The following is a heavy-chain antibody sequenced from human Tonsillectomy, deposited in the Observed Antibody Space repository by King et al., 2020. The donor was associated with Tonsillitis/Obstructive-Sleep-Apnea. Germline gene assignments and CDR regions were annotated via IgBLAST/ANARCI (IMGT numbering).Heavy chain of an antibody. Sequence: GQLVQSGGGLVQPGGSLRLSCAASRFTFSRYWMSWVRQAPGKGLEWVANINQDGTEKYYVDSVKGRFTISRDNANNSLYLQMNSLRAEDTAVYYCARNPHYDILTDYGLDVWGQGTTVTVSS. CDR2: INQDGTEK. V-gene: IGHV3-7*03. CDR1: RFTFSRYW. CDR3: ARNPHYDILTDYGLDV. J-gene: IGHJ6*02. D-gene: IGHD3-9*01.